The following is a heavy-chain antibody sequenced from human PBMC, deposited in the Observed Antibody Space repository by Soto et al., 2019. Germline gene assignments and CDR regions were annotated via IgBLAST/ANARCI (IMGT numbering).Heavy chain of an antibody. CDR1: GFTLSSYH. CDR3: ARDGTTGTANYHYAMDV. V-gene: IGHV3-48*03. CDR2: IHASSISNI. Sequence: GGSLRLSCVASGFTLSSYHMDWVRQAPGKGLEWISYIHASSISNIYYADSVKSRVTISRDNAKNSLYLQTDSLRAEDTAVYYCARDGTTGTANYHYAMDVWGQGTTVTVSS. J-gene: IGHJ6*02. D-gene: IGHD4-17*01.